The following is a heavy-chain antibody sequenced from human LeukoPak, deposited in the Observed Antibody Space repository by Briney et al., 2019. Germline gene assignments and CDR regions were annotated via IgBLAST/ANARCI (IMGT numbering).Heavy chain of an antibody. V-gene: IGHV4-59*12. J-gene: IGHJ4*02. CDR1: SGSISNYY. D-gene: IGHD6-19*01. Sequence: PSETLSLTCSVSSGSISNYYWNWIRQSPGRGLDWIGYIYDSGTTNYNPSHKTRVTISLDTSKSQFSLRLSSVTAADTAVYYCAREREIAVAGTAPFDYWGQGTLVTVSS. CDR2: IYDSGTT. CDR3: AREREIAVAGTAPFDY.